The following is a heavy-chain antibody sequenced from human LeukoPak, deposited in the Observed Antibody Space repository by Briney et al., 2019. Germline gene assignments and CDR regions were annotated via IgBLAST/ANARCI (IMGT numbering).Heavy chain of an antibody. CDR1: GGSISSGGYY. Sequence: SETLSLTCTVSGGSISSGGYYWSWIRQHPGKGLEWIGYTFDGGNTNYNPSLKSRVTISVDTSKNQFSLKLSSVTAADTAVYYCARDLRRDAFDIWGQGTMVTVSS. CDR3: ARDLRRDAFDI. CDR2: TFDGGNT. V-gene: IGHV4-61*08. J-gene: IGHJ3*02.